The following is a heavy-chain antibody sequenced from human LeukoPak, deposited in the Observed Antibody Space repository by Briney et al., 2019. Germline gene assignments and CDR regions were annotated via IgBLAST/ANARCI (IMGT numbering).Heavy chain of an antibody. J-gene: IGHJ6*02. D-gene: IGHD3-10*01. Sequence: GASVKVSCKASGGTFSSYAISWVRQAPGQGLEWMGGIIPIFGTANYAQKLQGRVTITADESTSTAYMELSSLRSEDTAVYYCARESSYYGSGSLGLRAPTDYGMDVWGQGTTVTVSS. CDR2: IIPIFGTA. CDR3: ARESSYYGSGSLGLRAPTDYGMDV. V-gene: IGHV1-69*13. CDR1: GGTFSSYA.